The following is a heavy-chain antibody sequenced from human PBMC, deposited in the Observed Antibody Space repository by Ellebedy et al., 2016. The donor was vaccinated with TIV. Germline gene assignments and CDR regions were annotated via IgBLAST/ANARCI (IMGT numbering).Heavy chain of an antibody. CDR2: ISYDANNK. V-gene: IGHV3-30*18. J-gene: IGHJ4*02. CDR1: GFTFSSYD. CDR3: AKDTIAAAGMSGWGFDY. Sequence: PGGSLRLSCAASGFTFSSYDMHWVRQAPGKGLEWVALISYDANNKYYADSVKGRFTISRDNSKNTVDLQMDSLRVEDTAVYYCAKDTIAAAGMSGWGFDYWGLGTLATVSS. D-gene: IGHD6-13*01.